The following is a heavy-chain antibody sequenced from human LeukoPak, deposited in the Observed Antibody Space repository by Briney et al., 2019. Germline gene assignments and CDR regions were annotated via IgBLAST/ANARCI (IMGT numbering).Heavy chain of an antibody. CDR1: GITLSNYG. CDR2: ISDSGGST. V-gene: IGHV3-23*01. D-gene: IGHD2-15*01. J-gene: IGHJ4*02. Sequence: GGSLRLSCAVSGITLSNYGMSWVRQAPGKGLEWVAGISDSGGSTNYADSVKGRFTISRDNSKNTLYLQMNSLRAEDTAVYYCASQEGPYCSGGSCYVGFDYWGQGTLVTVSS. CDR3: ASQEGPYCSGGSCYVGFDY.